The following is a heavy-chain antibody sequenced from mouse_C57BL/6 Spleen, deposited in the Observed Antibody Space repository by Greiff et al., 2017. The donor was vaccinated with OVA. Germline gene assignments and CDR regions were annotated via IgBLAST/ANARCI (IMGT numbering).Heavy chain of an antibody. CDR3: AREYSSGPFDY. CDR1: GYSITSGYY. V-gene: IGHV3-6*01. CDR2: ISYDGSN. Sequence: VQLKESGPGLVKPSQSLSLTCSVTGYSITSGYYWNWIRQFPGNKLEWMGYISYDGSNNYNPSLKNRISLTRDTSKNQFFLKLNSVTTEDTATYYCAREYSSGPFDYWGQGTTLTVSS. J-gene: IGHJ2*01. D-gene: IGHD3-2*02.